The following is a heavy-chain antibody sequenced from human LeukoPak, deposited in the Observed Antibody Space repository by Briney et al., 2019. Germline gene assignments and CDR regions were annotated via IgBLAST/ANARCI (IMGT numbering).Heavy chain of an antibody. D-gene: IGHD2-15*01. CDR3: ARDHYCSGGSCPIDY. CDR2: ISSSGSYI. CDR1: GFTFSNSS. J-gene: IGHJ4*02. Sequence: PGGSLRLSCAASGFTFSNSSMNWVRQAPGKALEWVSSISSSGSYIYYADSVKGRFTISRDNAKNSLYLQMNSLRAEDTAVYYCARDHYCSGGSCPIDYWGQGTLVTVSS. V-gene: IGHV3-21*01.